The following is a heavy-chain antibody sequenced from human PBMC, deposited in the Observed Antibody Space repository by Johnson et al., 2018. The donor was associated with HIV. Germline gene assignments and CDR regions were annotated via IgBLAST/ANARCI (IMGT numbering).Heavy chain of an antibody. D-gene: IGHD6-19*01. Sequence: VQLVESGGGVVQPGGSLRLSCAASGFTFSSYGMHWVRQAPGKGLEWVSAISGSGGSTYYADSVKGRFTISRDNSKNTLYLQMNSLRAEDTAVYYCTTVTKFPYSSGWDYDAFDIWGQGTMVTVSS. CDR2: ISGSGGST. CDR1: GFTFSSYG. J-gene: IGHJ3*02. V-gene: IGHV3-23*04. CDR3: TTVTKFPYSSGWDYDAFDI.